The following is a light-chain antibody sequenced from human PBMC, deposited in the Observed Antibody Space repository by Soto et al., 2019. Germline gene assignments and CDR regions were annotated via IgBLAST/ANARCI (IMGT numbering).Light chain of an antibody. CDR3: SSYAGSNNLV. V-gene: IGLV2-14*01. CDR1: SSDVGGYNY. CDR2: EVS. Sequence: QSALTQPDSVSGSPGQSITISCTGTSSDVGGYNYVSWYQQHPGKPPKLMIFEVSSRPSGVSNRFSGSKSGNTASLTVSGLQAEDEADYYCSSYAGSNNLVFGGGTKVTVL. J-gene: IGLJ3*02.